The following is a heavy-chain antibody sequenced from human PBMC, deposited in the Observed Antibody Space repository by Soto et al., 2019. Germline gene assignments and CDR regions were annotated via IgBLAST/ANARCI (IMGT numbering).Heavy chain of an antibody. V-gene: IGHV3-33*01. J-gene: IGHJ4*02. CDR1: GFTFSSYG. D-gene: IGHD5-18*01. Sequence: GGSLRLSCAASGFTFSSYGMHWVRQAPGKGLEWVAVIWYDGSNKYYADSVKGRFTISRDNSKNTLYLQMNSLRAEDTAVYYCAVYVDTAMEGYWGQGTLVTVSS. CDR2: IWYDGSNK. CDR3: AVYVDTAMEGY.